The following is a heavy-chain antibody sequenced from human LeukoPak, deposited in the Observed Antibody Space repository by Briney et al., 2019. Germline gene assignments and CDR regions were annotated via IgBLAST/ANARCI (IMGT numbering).Heavy chain of an antibody. CDR3: ARVMEYSGSWNWVDY. D-gene: IGHD1-26*01. V-gene: IGHV6-1*01. CDR2: TYYRSKWYN. Sequence: SQTLSLTCAISGDRVSSNSAAWNWIRQSPSRGLEWLGRTYYRSKWYNDYAESVKSRITINPDTSKNQFSLQLNSVTPEDTAVYYCARVMEYSGSWNWVDYWGQGTLVSVSS. CDR1: GDRVSSNSAA. J-gene: IGHJ5*01.